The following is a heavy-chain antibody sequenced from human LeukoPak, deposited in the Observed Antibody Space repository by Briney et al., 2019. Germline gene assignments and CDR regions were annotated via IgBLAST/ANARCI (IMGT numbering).Heavy chain of an antibody. V-gene: IGHV3-30*02. CDR3: AKEGGPKYYDFWSGFSTTFYMDA. CDR2: IRYDGSNK. J-gene: IGHJ6*03. CDR1: GFTFSSYG. Sequence: GGSLRLSCAASGFTFSSYGMHWVRQAPGKGLEWVAFIRYDGSNKYYADSVKGRFTISRDNSKNTLYLQMNSLRAEDTAVYYCAKEGGPKYYDFWSGFSTTFYMDAWGKGTTVTVSS. D-gene: IGHD3-3*01.